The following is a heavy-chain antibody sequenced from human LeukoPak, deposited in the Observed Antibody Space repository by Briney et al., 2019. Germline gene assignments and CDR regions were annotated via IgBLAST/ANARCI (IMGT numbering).Heavy chain of an antibody. D-gene: IGHD5-18*01. J-gene: IGHJ4*02. CDR3: VTSGYSYGLGY. V-gene: IGHV3-11*01. CDR2: ISTSGSTT. Sequence: PGGSLRLSCAASGFTFSDYYMSWIRQAPGKGLEWVSYISTSGSTTYYADSVKGRFTISRDNAKNSLNLQMNSLRAEDTAVYYCVTSGYSYGLGYWGQGTLVTVSS. CDR1: GFTFSDYY.